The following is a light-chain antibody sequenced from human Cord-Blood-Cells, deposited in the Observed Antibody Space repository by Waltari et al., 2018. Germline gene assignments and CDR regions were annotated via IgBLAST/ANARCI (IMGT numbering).Light chain of an antibody. V-gene: IGLV2-14*03. CDR2: DVS. J-gene: IGLJ3*02. CDR1: SRDVGGYNY. Sequence: QSALTQPASVSGSPGQSITISCTGTSRDVGGYNYVSWYQHHPGEAPKRMIYDVSNRPSGVSNRFSGSKSGNTASLTISGLQAEDEADYYCSSYTSSSTWVFGGGTKLTVL. CDR3: SSYTSSSTWV.